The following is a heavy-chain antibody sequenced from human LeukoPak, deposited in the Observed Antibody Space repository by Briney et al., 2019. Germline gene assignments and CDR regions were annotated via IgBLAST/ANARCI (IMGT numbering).Heavy chain of an antibody. CDR2: INSDGSST. CDR3: AREDLFDY. J-gene: IGHJ4*02. Sequence: GGSLRLSCEASGFTFSSYDMNWVRQAPGKGLEWVSRINSDGSSTSYADSVKGRFTISRDNAKNSLYLQMNSLRAEDTAVYYCAREDLFDYWGQGTLVTVSS. CDR1: GFTFSSYD. V-gene: IGHV3-74*01.